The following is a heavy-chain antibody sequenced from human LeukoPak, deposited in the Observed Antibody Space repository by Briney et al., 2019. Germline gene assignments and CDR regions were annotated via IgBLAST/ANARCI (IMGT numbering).Heavy chain of an antibody. J-gene: IGHJ6*03. CDR2: IIPIFGTA. CDR1: GGTFSSYA. V-gene: IGHV1-69*05. D-gene: IGHD4-23*01. CDR3: AKGRGNSGIDYYYYMDV. Sequence: ASVKVSCKASGGTFSSYAISWVRQAPGQGLEWMGGIIPIFGTANYAQKFQGGVTITTDESTSTAYMELSSLRSEDTAVYYCAKGRGNSGIDYYYYMDVWGKGTTVTVSS.